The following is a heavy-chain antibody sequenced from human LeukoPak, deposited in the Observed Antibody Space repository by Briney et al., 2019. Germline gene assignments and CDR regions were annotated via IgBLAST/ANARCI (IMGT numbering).Heavy chain of an antibody. CDR2: ISSSSSYI. J-gene: IGHJ4*02. CDR3: ARHLSGITGYTYGRGIDY. Sequence: GGSLRLSCAASGFTFSSYSMNWVRQAPGKGLEWVSSISSSSSYIYYADSVKGRFTISRDNAKNSLCLQMNSLRAEDTAVYYCARHLSGITGYTYGRGIDYWGQGTPVTVSS. CDR1: GFTFSSYS. D-gene: IGHD5-18*01. V-gene: IGHV3-21*01.